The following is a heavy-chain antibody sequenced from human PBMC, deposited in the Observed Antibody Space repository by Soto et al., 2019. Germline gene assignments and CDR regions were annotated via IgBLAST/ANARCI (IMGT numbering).Heavy chain of an antibody. CDR2: NSYSGST. Sequence: SETLSLTCTVTGGSTSSYYWSWLRQPPGKGLEWIGYNSYSGSTDYNPSLKSRVSISVDTSKNQFSLKLSSVTAADTAVYYCARHSSSWPIFDYWGQGTLVTV. V-gene: IGHV4-59*08. D-gene: IGHD6-13*01. CDR3: ARHSSSWPIFDY. J-gene: IGHJ4*02. CDR1: GGSTSSYY.